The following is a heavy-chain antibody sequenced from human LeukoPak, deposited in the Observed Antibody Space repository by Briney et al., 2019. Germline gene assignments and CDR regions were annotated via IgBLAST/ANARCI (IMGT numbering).Heavy chain of an antibody. CDR1: GYSISSSYY. CDR3: ARQAGFDY. J-gene: IGHJ4*02. V-gene: IGHV4-38-2*01. CDR2: IYHSGST. Sequence: PSETLSLTCAVSGYSISSSYYWGWIRQPPGKGLEWIGRIYHSGSTYYNPSLKSRGTISVDTSKNQFSLKLSSVTAADTAVYYCARQAGFDYWGQGTLVTVSS.